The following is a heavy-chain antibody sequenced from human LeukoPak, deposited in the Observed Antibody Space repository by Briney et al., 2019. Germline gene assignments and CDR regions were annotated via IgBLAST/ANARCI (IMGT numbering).Heavy chain of an antibody. Sequence: GGSLRLSCAASGFTFSSYWMSWVRQAPGKGLEWVANIKQDGSEKFYVDFVKGRFTISRDNAKNSLYLQMNSLRAEDTAVYYCATDTSSSRYCSGGSCYSYYYYMDVWGKGTTVTVSS. CDR3: ATDTSSSRYCSGGSCYSYYYYMDV. CDR2: IKQDGSEK. D-gene: IGHD2-15*01. V-gene: IGHV3-7*01. J-gene: IGHJ6*03. CDR1: GFTFSSYW.